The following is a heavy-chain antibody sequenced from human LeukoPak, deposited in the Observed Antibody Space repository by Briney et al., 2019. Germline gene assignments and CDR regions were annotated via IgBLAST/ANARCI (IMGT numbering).Heavy chain of an antibody. Sequence: GASVNVSCMPSGDNFRTVGISWVRPAPGQGLAWVGGNIPIFGRPSYAQNFQGRVIITADESTGTVYMELRSLRSGDTAVFYCARGLGEVPFDYWGQGTLVTVSS. J-gene: IGHJ4*02. D-gene: IGHD3-16*01. V-gene: IGHV1-69*13. CDR1: GDNFRTVG. CDR3: ARGLGEVPFDY. CDR2: NIPIFGRP.